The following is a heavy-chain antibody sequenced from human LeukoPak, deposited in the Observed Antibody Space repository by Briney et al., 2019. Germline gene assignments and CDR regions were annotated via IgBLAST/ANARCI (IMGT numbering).Heavy chain of an antibody. CDR1: EFSFSSYA. Sequence: GGSLRLSCAASEFSFSSYAMSWVRQAPGKGLEWVSAIINSGGTTYYADSVKGRFTISRDNSKNTLYLQMNSLRAEDTAVYYCAKLSIVVVVAATPTFDYWGQGTLVTVSS. D-gene: IGHD2-15*01. V-gene: IGHV3-23*01. J-gene: IGHJ4*02. CDR3: AKLSIVVVVAATPTFDY. CDR2: IINSGGTT.